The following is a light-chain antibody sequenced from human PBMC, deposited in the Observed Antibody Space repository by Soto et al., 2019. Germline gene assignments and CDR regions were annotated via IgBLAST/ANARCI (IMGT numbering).Light chain of an antibody. V-gene: IGKV3-15*01. Sequence: EIVLTQSPATLSLSPGERATLSCRASQSVSSYLAWYQQIPGQAPRLLIYGTSTRAAGIPARFSGRGSGTEFTFTISSLQSEDFAVYHCQQYHDWPITFGQGARLE. CDR1: QSVSSY. J-gene: IGKJ5*01. CDR2: GTS. CDR3: QQYHDWPIT.